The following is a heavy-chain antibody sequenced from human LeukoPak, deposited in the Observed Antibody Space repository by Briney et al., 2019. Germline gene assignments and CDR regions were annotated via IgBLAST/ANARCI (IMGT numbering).Heavy chain of an antibody. D-gene: IGHD3-22*01. CDR3: ARGLTYYYDSSGYYYTY. V-gene: IGHV3-74*01. J-gene: IGHJ4*02. CDR1: GFTFSTSG. Sequence: GGSLRLSCAASGFTFSTSGMNWVRQAPGKGLVWVSRINRDGSSTSYADSVKGRFTISRDNARNTLYLQMNSLRAEDAAVYYCARGLTYYYDSSGYYYTYWGQGTLVTVSS. CDR2: INRDGSST.